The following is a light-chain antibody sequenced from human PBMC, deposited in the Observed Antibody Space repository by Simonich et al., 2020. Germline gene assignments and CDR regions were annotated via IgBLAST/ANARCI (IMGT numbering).Light chain of an antibody. J-gene: IGKJ1*01. Sequence: DIVMTQSPDSLAVSLGERATINCMSSQSVLSSSNNKNYLAWYQQKPGQPPKLLIYWASTRESGVPDRFSGSGSGTDFTLPISSLQAEDVAVYYCQQYYSTPLTFGQGTKVEIK. CDR3: QQYYSTPLT. CDR1: QSVLSSSNNKNY. V-gene: IGKV4-1*01. CDR2: WAS.